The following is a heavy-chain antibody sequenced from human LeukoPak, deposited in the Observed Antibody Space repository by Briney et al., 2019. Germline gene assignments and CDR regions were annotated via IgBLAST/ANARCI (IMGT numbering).Heavy chain of an antibody. CDR1: GFTFTNYW. CDR3: AKRRGELSPDC. D-gene: IGHD3-10*01. J-gene: IGHJ4*02. Sequence: GGSLRLSCAASGFTFTNYWMSWVRQAPGKGLEWVANINQDGSEKYYVDSVKGRFTISRDNSKNTLYLQMNSLRAEDTAVYYCAKRRGELSPDCWGQGTLVTVSS. V-gene: IGHV3-7*03. CDR2: INQDGSEK.